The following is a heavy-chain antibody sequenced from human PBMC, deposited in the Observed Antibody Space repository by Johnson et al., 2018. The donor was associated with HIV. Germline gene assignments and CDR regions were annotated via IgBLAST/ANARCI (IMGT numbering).Heavy chain of an antibody. CDR2: IGPTGDT. CDR1: GFTFRNHD. V-gene: IGHV3-13*01. J-gene: IGHJ3*02. D-gene: IGHD6-13*01. CDR3: ARDRGIGAAGDAFDI. Sequence: EVQLVESGGGLVQPGGSLRLSCAASGFTFRNHDMHWVRQATGKGLEWVSAIGPTGDTYYPGSVKGRFTISRENAKNSLYLQMNSLKTEDTAVYYCARDRGIGAAGDAFDIWGQGTMVTVSS.